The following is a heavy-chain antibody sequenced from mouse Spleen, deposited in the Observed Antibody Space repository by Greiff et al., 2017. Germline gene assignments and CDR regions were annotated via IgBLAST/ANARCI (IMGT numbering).Heavy chain of an antibody. D-gene: IGHD2-1*01. V-gene: IGHV2-9*02. CDR2: IWAGGST. CDR1: GFSLTSYG. CDR3: ARDPGNYSAWFAY. Sequence: QVQLKESGPGLVAPSQSLFITCTVSGFSLTSYGVHWVRQPPGKGLEWLGVIWAGGSTNYNSALMSRLSISKDNSKSQVFLKMNSLQTDDTAMYYCARDPGNYSAWFAYWGQGTLVTVSA. J-gene: IGHJ3*01.